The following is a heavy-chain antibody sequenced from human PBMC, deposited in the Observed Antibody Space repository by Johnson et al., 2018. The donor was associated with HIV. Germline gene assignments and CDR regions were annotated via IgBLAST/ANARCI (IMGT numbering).Heavy chain of an antibody. J-gene: IGHJ3*02. CDR2: ISWNSGSI. Sequence: VQLVESGGGLAKPAWSPRLSCAASHFTFSNYYLNCVRQAPGKGLEWVSGISWNSGSIGYADSVKGRFTISRDNAKNSLYLQMNSLRAEDTALYYCAKKRGYDSSGHDAFDIWGQGTMVTVSS. CDR1: HFTFSNYY. V-gene: IGHV3-9*01. D-gene: IGHD3-22*01. CDR3: AKKRGYDSSGHDAFDI.